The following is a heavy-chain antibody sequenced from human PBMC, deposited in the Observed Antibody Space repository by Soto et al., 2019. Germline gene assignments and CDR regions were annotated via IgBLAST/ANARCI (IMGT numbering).Heavy chain of an antibody. CDR3: ARVLYYGSGSYSPYGMDV. V-gene: IGHV1-69*01. J-gene: IGHJ6*02. Sequence: QVQLVQSGAEVKKPGSSVKVSCRTYGVSFNNNGIGWVRQAPGHGLEWMRGVSPPFRTSNYARKFQGRISITADASTGTVNMELSSLTSEDTAQYYCARVLYYGSGSYSPYGMDVWGQGTTVTVSS. D-gene: IGHD3-10*01. CDR1: GVSFNNNG. CDR2: VSPPFRTS.